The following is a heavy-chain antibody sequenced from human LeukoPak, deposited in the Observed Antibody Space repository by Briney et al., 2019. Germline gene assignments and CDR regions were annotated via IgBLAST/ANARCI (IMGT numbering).Heavy chain of an antibody. D-gene: IGHD1-26*01. V-gene: IGHV4-61*02. CDR1: GGSISSSSYY. Sequence: SETLSLTCTVSGGSISSSSYYWSWIRQPAGKGLEWIGRIYTSGSTNYNPSLKSRVTMSVDTSKNQFSLKLSSVTAADTAVYYCARDDNGGSDAFDIWGQGTMVTVSS. CDR3: ARDDNGGSDAFDI. J-gene: IGHJ3*02. CDR2: IYTSGST.